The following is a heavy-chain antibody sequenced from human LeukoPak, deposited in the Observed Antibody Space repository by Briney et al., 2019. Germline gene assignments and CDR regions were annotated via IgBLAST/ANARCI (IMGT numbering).Heavy chain of an antibody. Sequence: GGSLRLSCAASGFAFSTDGMSWVREAPGKGLEWLATIGQDGSEKHYVDSVKGRFPISRDKAKNSLYLQMNSLPVADTAVYYCVRGCGRASCPYFFDSWGQGTLVTVS. CDR3: VRGCGRASCPYFFDS. J-gene: IGHJ4*02. V-gene: IGHV3-7*01. CDR2: IGQDGSEK. D-gene: IGHD2-2*01. CDR1: GFAFSTDG.